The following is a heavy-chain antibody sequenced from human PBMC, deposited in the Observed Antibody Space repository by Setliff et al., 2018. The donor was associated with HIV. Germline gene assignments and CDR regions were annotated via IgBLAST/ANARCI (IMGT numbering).Heavy chain of an antibody. CDR1: GFTFNNYW. CDR2: VSNNGRTA. D-gene: IGHD6-13*01. Sequence: GGPLRLSCATSGFTFNNYWMHWVRQSPRMGLVWVSRVSNNGRTAVYADSVKGRFTMSRDNVRKTVDLQMNNLTVEDTGLYYCARGRAAGQGFDPWGRGTLVTVSS. CDR3: ARGRAAGQGFDP. J-gene: IGHJ5*02. V-gene: IGHV3-74*03.